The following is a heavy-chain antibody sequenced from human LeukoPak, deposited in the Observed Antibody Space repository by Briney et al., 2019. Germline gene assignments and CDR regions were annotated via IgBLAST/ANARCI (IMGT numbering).Heavy chain of an antibody. CDR1: GGSVSSNY. J-gene: IGHJ5*02. Sequence: SETLSLACTVSGGSVSSNYWGWVRHPPGGGRGWIGYIYNGESTNYNRSLKSRVTISVDPSKNQFSMKLSSVTAADSAVYYCARAHRYCSTTGCYHWFDLWGQGTRVTVSS. CDR2: IYNGEST. CDR3: ARAHRYCSTTGCYHWFDL. D-gene: IGHD2-2*01. V-gene: IGHV4-59*02.